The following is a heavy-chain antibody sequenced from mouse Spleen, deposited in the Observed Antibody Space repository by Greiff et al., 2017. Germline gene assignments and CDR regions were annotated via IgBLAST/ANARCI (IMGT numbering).Heavy chain of an antibody. Sequence: VQLQQPGAELVKPGASVKLSCKASGYTFTSYWMQWVKQRPGQGLEWIGEIDPSDSYTNYNQKFKGKATLTVDTSSSTAYMQLSSLTSEDSAVYYCARGSYYQGGDYWGQGTTLTVSS. J-gene: IGHJ2*01. CDR1: GYTFTSYW. V-gene: IGHV1-50*01. D-gene: IGHD2-12*01. CDR3: ARGSYYQGGDY. CDR2: IDPSDSYT.